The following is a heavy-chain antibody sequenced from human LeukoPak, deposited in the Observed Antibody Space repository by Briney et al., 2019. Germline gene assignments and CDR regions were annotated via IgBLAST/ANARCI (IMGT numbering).Heavy chain of an antibody. CDR3: AKDPGPSSGWSDDAFDI. CDR2: ISWNSGSI. V-gene: IGHV3-9*01. J-gene: IGHJ3*02. Sequence: GGPLRLSCAASGFTFDDYAMHWVRQAPGKGLEWVSGISWNSGSIGYADSVKGRFTISRDNAKNSLYLQMNSLRAEDTALYYCAKDPGPSSGWSDDAFDIWGQGTMVTVSS. CDR1: GFTFDDYA. D-gene: IGHD6-19*01.